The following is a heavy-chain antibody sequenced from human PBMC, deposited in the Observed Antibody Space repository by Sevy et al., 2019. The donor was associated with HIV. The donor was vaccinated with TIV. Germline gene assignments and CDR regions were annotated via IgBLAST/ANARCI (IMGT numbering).Heavy chain of an antibody. CDR1: GYTFTGYY. J-gene: IGHJ4*02. CDR2: INPNSGGT. V-gene: IGHV1-2*02. D-gene: IGHD4-17*01. CDR3: ARGAYGGNSGHCDY. Sequence: ASVKASCKASGYTFTGYYMHWVRQAPGQGLEWMGWINPNSGGTNYAQKFQGRVTMTRDTSISTAYMELSRLRSDDTAVYYCARGAYGGNSGHCDYWGQGTLVTVSS.